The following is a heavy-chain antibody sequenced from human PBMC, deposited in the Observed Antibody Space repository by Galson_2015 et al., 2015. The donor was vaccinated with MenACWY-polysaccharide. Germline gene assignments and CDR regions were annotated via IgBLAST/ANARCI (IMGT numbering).Heavy chain of an antibody. D-gene: IGHD4-17*01. CDR2: ISSTSTHI. CDR1: GFTFNTYN. V-gene: IGHV3-21*01. CDR3: ARGKYGDYAWGD. J-gene: IGHJ4*02. Sequence: SLRLSCAASGFTFNTYNMNWVRQAPGKGLEWASSISSTSTHIYYADSLKGRFTVSRDNANNALFLQMNSLRAEDTAVYYCARGKYGDYAWGDWGQGILVTVSS.